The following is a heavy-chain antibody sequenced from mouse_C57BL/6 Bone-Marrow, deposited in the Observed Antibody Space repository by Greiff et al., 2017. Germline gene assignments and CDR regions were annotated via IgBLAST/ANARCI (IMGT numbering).Heavy chain of an antibody. CDR3: TTHGSSYGGAMDY. J-gene: IGHJ4*01. V-gene: IGHV14-4*01. D-gene: IGHD1-1*01. CDR2: IDPENGDT. Sequence: EVQLVASGAELVRPGASVKLSCTASGFNIQDDYMHWVKQRPEQGLEWIGWIDPENGDTEYASKFQGKATITADTSSNTAYLQLSSLTSEDTAVYYCTTHGSSYGGAMDYWGQGTSVTVSS. CDR1: GFNIQDDY.